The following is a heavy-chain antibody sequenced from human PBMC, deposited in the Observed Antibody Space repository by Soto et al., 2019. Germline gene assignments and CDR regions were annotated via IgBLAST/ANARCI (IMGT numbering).Heavy chain of an antibody. Sequence: QPGGSLRLSCAASGFTFSSYAMSWVRQAPGKGLEWVSAISGSGGSTYYADSVKGRFTISRDNSKNTLYLQMNSLRAEDTAVYYCAKTETYYDILTGLTRMDVWGQGTTVTVSS. D-gene: IGHD3-9*01. CDR3: AKTETYYDILTGLTRMDV. CDR1: GFTFSSYA. J-gene: IGHJ6*02. V-gene: IGHV3-23*01. CDR2: ISGSGGST.